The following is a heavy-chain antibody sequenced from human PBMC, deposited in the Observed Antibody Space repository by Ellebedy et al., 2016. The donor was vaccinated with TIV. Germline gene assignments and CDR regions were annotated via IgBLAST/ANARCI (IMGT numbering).Heavy chain of an antibody. D-gene: IGHD1-1*01. CDR2: INSDGSTT. CDR1: GFTFSTSW. J-gene: IGHJ4*02. V-gene: IGHV3-74*01. Sequence: PGGSLRLSCAASGFTFSTSWMHWVRQAPGKGLVWVSHINSDGSTTSYADFVKGRFTISRDNAKNTLYLQMDSLRAEDTAVYYCVSFVAERNWGQGTLVTVSS. CDR3: VSFVAERN.